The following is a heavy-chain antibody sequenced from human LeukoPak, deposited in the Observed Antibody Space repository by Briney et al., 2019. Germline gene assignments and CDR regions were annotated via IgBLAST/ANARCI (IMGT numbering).Heavy chain of an antibody. D-gene: IGHD3-22*01. V-gene: IGHV3-30*04. CDR2: ISYDGTNK. Sequence: GGSLRLSCAASGFTFSSYAMHWVRQAPGKGLEWVAVISYDGTNKYYADSVKGRFTISRDNSMNTLFLQMNSLRAEDTAVYYCARSNYYDSRSWGFDIWGQGTMVTVSS. J-gene: IGHJ3*02. CDR3: ARSNYYDSRSWGFDI. CDR1: GFTFSSYA.